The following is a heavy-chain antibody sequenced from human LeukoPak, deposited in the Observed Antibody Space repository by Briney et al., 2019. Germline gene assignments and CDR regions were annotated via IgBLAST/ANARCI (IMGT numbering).Heavy chain of an antibody. CDR3: ARKYCSSTSCLFDC. CDR1: GFTFSRYA. CDR2: VSDSGSST. D-gene: IGHD2-2*01. J-gene: IGHJ4*02. Sequence: GGSLRLSCAASGFTFSRYAMSWVRQAPGRGLEWVSTVSDSGSSTYYADSVKGRFTISRDNAKNSLYLQVNSLRAEDTAVYYCARKYCSSTSCLFDCWGQGTLVTVSS. V-gene: IGHV3-23*01.